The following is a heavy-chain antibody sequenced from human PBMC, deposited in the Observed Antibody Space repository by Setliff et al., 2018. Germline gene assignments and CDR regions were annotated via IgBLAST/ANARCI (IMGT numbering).Heavy chain of an antibody. J-gene: IGHJ6*02. CDR1: GGTFSSSG. D-gene: IGHD6-13*01. CDR3: ARGKLDVVAAGGKYCAMDV. CDR2: FIPILGAT. Sequence: GASVKVSCKSSGGTFSSSGITWVRQAPGQGLQWLGRFIPILGATNYAQNFQGRVTITADESTSTGYMELRSLRSDDTAVYYCARGKLDVVAAGGKYCAMDVWGQGTAVTVSS. V-gene: IGHV1-69*13.